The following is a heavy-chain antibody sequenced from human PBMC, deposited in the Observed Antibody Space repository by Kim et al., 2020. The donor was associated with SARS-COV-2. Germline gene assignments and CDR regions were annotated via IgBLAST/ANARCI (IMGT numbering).Heavy chain of an antibody. J-gene: IGHJ5*02. V-gene: IGHV4-59*01. D-gene: IGHD1-26*01. CDR3: ARVGLTTNWFDP. Sequence: NSNPSHKSRVTISVDTSKNQFSLKLSSVTAADTAVYYCARVGLTTNWFDPWGQGTLVTVSS.